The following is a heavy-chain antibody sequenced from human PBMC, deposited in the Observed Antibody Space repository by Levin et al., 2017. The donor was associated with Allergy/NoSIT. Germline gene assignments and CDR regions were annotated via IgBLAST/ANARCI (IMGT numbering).Heavy chain of an antibody. CDR3: ARGDLYSSS. D-gene: IGHD6-13*01. CDR2: IYYSGST. V-gene: IGHV4-61*01. Sequence: SETLSLTCTVSGGSVSSGSYYWSWIRQPPGKGLEWIGYIYYSGSTNYNPSLKSRVTISVDTSKNQFSLKLSSVTAADTAVYYCARGDLYSSSWGQGTLVTVSS. J-gene: IGHJ4*02. CDR1: GGSVSSGSYY.